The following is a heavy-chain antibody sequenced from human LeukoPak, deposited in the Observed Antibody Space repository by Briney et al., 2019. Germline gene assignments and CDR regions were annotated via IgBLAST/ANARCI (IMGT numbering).Heavy chain of an antibody. CDR2: ISNDGDNK. Sequence: GGSLRLSCAASGFTFSLYSMNWVRQAPGKGLEWVAVISNDGDNKQYADSVKGRFTISRDNSENTLYLQMNSLKPEDTAVYYCARDTHLDYWGQGTLVTVSS. V-gene: IGHV3-30*03. J-gene: IGHJ4*02. CDR1: GFTFSLYS. CDR3: ARDTHLDY.